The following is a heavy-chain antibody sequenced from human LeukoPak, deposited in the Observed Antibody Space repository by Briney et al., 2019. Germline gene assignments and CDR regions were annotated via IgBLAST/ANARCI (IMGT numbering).Heavy chain of an antibody. CDR2: IYSGGST. V-gene: IGHV3-53*01. CDR1: GFTVSSNY. J-gene: IGHJ3*02. CDR3: AREIYCSASSCTGGVFDI. D-gene: IGHD2-15*01. Sequence: GGSLRLSCEASGFTVSSNYMSWVRQAPGKGLEWVSVIYSGGSTYYADSVKGRFTISRDNSKNTLYLQMTSLRVEDTAVYYCAREIYCSASSCTGGVFDIWGQGTMVTVSS.